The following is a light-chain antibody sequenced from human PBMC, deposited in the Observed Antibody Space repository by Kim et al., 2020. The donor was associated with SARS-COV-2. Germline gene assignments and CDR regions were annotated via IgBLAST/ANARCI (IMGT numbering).Light chain of an antibody. V-gene: IGLV2-11*01. CDR2: DVS. CDR1: SSDVGGYNY. CDR3: CSYAGRYVVV. Sequence: QSALTQPRSVSGSPGQSVTISCTGTSSDVGGYNYVSWYQQHPGKAPKLMIYDVSERPSGVPDRFSGSKSGNTASLTISGLQAEDEADYYCCSYAGRYVVVFGGGTQLTVL. J-gene: IGLJ3*02.